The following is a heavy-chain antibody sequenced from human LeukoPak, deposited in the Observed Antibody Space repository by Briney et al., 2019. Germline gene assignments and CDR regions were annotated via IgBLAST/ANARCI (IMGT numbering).Heavy chain of an antibody. CDR3: AKDRKQWLVRGAFDI. D-gene: IGHD6-19*01. CDR2: ISYDGSNK. Sequence: GGSLRLSCAASGFTFSSYGMHWVRQTPGKGLEWVAVISYDGSNKYYADSVKGRFTISRDNSKNTLYLRMNSLRAEDTAVYYCAKDRKQWLVRGAFDIWGQGTMVTVSS. J-gene: IGHJ3*02. V-gene: IGHV3-30*18. CDR1: GFTFSSYG.